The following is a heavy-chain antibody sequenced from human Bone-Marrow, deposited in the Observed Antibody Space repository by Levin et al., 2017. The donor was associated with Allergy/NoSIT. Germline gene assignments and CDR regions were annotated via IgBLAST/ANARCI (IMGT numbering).Heavy chain of an antibody. CDR1: GFTFSSFA. Sequence: GGSLRLSCAGSGFTFSSFAMHWVRQAPGKGLEWVGLVAYDGREKFYSDSVKGRFTISRDNSRNTLYLEMNSLRPEDTAMYYCARVPGEVSEDYWGRGTLVTVSS. J-gene: IGHJ4*02. CDR2: VAYDGREK. D-gene: IGHD3-16*01. V-gene: IGHV3-30*04. CDR3: ARVPGEVSEDY.